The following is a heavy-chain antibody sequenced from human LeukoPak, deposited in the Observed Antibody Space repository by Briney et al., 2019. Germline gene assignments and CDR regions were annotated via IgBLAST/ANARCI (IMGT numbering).Heavy chain of an antibody. CDR3: ARSGYSSSSGGYGY. J-gene: IGHJ4*02. CDR2: ISAYNGNT. V-gene: IGHV1-18*04. Sequence: ASVKVSCKASGYTFTGYYMHWVRQAPGQGLEWMGWISAYNGNTNYAQKLQGRVTMTTDTSTSTAYMELRSLRSDDTAVYYCARSGYSSSSGGYGYWGQGTLVTVSS. D-gene: IGHD6-6*01. CDR1: GYTFTGYY.